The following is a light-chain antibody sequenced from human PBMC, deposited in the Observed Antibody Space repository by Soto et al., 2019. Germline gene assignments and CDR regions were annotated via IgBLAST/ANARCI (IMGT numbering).Light chain of an antibody. CDR1: SVDVGGFEY. CDR3: SSYKSSNTYV. V-gene: IGLV2-14*03. CDR2: DVN. J-gene: IGLJ1*01. Sequence: QSALTQPASVSGSPGQSIAISCTGTSVDVGGFEYVSWYQQHPGKVPKLMIYDVNNRPSGVSNRFSGSKSGNTASLTISGLQAEDEADYFCSSYKSSNTYVFGTGTKVTVL.